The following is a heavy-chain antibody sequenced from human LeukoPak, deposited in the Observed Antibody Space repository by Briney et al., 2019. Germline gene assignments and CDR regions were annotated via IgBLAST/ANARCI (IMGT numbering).Heavy chain of an antibody. Sequence: GGSLRLSCAASGFTFSSYSMNWVRQAPGKGLEWVSYISSSSSTIYYADSVKGRFTISRDNAKNSLYLQMNSLRAEDTAVYYCASLSLRWSDYWGQGTLVTVSS. CDR2: ISSSSSTI. D-gene: IGHD4-23*01. V-gene: IGHV3-48*04. CDR1: GFTFSSYS. J-gene: IGHJ4*02. CDR3: ASLSLRWSDY.